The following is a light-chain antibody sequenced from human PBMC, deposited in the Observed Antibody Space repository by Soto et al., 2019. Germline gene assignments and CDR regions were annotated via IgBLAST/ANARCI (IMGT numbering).Light chain of an antibody. CDR3: QQYSSSSPT. CDR1: QSISSW. Sequence: DLQMTQSPSTLSASVGDRVTITCRASQSISSWLAWYQQKPGKAPKLLIYVASSLESGVPSRFSVSGSVTEFTLTIDSLQPDDFATYYCQQYSSSSPTFGQGTKLEIK. J-gene: IGKJ2*01. V-gene: IGKV1-5*01. CDR2: VAS.